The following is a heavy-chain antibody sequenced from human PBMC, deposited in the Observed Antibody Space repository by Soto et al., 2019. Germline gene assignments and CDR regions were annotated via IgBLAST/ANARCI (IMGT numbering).Heavy chain of an antibody. J-gene: IGHJ5*02. D-gene: IGHD6-6*01. V-gene: IGHV4-31*03. CDR2: IYYSGST. CDR1: GGSISSGGYY. Sequence: QVQLQESGPGLVKPSQTLSLTCTVSGGSISSGGYYWSWIRQHPGKGLEWIGYIYYSGSTYYNPSLKRRVTISVDTSKNQFSLKLSSVTAADTAVYYCARVGLDSSSSAPNWFDPWGQGTLVTVSS. CDR3: ARVGLDSSSSAPNWFDP.